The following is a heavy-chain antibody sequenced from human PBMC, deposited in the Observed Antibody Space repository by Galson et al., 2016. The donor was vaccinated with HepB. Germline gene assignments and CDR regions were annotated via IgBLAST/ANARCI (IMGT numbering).Heavy chain of an antibody. J-gene: IGHJ3*01. CDR3: ARTVLPASIGGPFDF. CDR1: SYSISNGHY. Sequence: SETLSLTCTVSSYSISNGHYWGWLRQPPGEGLEWIGSVYRSGSSYYNPSLRSRLTFSVDTDKNHFSLSLASVTAADTATYYCARTVLPASIGGPFDFWGPGTLITVAS. CDR2: VYRSGSS. D-gene: IGHD3-10*01. V-gene: IGHV4-38-2*02.